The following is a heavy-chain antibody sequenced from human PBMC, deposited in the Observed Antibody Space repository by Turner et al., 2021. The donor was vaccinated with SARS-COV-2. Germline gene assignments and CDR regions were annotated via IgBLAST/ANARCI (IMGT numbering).Heavy chain of an antibody. D-gene: IGHD4-4*01. V-gene: IGHV3-30*18. CDR3: AKQQGLYSNPMYYFDY. CDR1: GFTCSSYG. Sequence: QVQLVESGGGAVAHGRSLRVSCASAGFTCSSYGMNWVRLAPGKGLEWVAVTSYDGSNKYYADSVKGRFTISRDNSKNTLYLQMNSLRAEDTAVYYCAKQQGLYSNPMYYFDYWGQGTLVTVSS. J-gene: IGHJ4*02. CDR2: TSYDGSNK.